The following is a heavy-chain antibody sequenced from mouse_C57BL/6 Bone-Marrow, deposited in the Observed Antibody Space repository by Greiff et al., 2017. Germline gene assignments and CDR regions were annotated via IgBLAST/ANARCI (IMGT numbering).Heavy chain of an antibody. CDR3: ARQIYYDYDGFYYAMDY. V-gene: IGHV5-6*01. J-gene: IGHJ4*01. CDR1: GFTFSSYG. Sequence: EVQLVESGGDLVKPGGSLKLSCAASGFTFSSYGMSWVRQTPDKRLEWVATISSGGSYTYYPDSVKGRYTISRENGKNTLYLQMNSLKSEDTAMFYCARQIYYDYDGFYYAMDYWGQGTSVTVSS. D-gene: IGHD2-4*01. CDR2: ISSGGSYT.